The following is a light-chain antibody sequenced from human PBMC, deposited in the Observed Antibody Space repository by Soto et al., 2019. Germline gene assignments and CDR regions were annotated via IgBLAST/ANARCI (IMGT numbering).Light chain of an antibody. CDR1: QSVSSSY. CDR3: QQYGSSQET. V-gene: IGKV3-20*01. Sequence: EIVLTQSPGTLSLSPGERTTLSCRASQSVSSSYLAWYQQKPGQAPRLLIYGASSRATGIPDRFSGSGSGTDFTLTISRLEPEDFAVYYCQQYGSSQETFGGGTKVEIK. CDR2: GAS. J-gene: IGKJ4*01.